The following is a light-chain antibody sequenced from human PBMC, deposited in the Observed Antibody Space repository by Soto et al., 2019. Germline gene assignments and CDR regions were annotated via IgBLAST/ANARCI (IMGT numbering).Light chain of an antibody. CDR3: QQYKNWPPIT. CDR1: QSVSSN. V-gene: IGKV3-15*01. Sequence: ETVMTPSPATLSVSPVERATLSCRASQSVSSNLAWYQQKPGQAPRLLIYGASTRATGIPARFSGSGSGTEFTLTISSLQSEDFAVYYCQQYKNWPPITFGQGTRLEIK. CDR2: GAS. J-gene: IGKJ5*01.